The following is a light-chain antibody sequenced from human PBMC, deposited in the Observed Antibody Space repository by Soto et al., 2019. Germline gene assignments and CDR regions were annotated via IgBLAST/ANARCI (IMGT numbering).Light chain of an antibody. CDR2: TVS. Sequence: QSALTQPASVCGSPGQSITISCTGTSSDVGANIFVSWYQQHPGKVPKLMIYTVSSRPSGVSQRFSGSKSGNTASLTISGLQAEDEADYYCSSFTTDSTYVFGTGTKVTVL. J-gene: IGLJ1*01. CDR3: SSFTTDSTYV. CDR1: SSDVGANIF. V-gene: IGLV2-14*01.